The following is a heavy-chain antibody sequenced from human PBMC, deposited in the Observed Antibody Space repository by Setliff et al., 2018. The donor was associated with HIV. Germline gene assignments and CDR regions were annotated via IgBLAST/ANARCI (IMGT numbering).Heavy chain of an antibody. CDR3: ARVVYTYYYMDV. CDR1: GASISRGNYY. Sequence: KTSETLSLTCTVSGASISRGNYYWTWTRQRPGKGLEWIAFIYYSGSTYYSPSLKSRLMISVDTSKNQFSLNMTSVTAADTAVYFCARVVYTYYYMDVWGKGTTVTVSS. V-gene: IGHV4-30-4*08. J-gene: IGHJ6*03. CDR2: IYYSGST. D-gene: IGHD4-4*01.